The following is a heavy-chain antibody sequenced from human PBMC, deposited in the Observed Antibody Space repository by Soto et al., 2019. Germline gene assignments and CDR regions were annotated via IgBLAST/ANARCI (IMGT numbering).Heavy chain of an antibody. CDR2: ISGSGGST. V-gene: IGHV3-23*01. CDR3: AKATYYDFWSGSGPFDY. CDR1: GFTFSGYA. Sequence: EVHLLESGGGLIQPGGSLRLSCAASGFTFSGYAMSWVRQAPGRGLEWVSAISGSGGSTFYADSVKGRFTISRDNSKDTMYLQMHSLRAEDTAVYYCAKATYYDFWSGSGPFDYWGLAALVSVSS. J-gene: IGHJ4*02. D-gene: IGHD3-3*01.